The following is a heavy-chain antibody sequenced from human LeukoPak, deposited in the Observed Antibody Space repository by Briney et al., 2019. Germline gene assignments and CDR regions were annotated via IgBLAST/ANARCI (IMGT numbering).Heavy chain of an antibody. Sequence: PGGSLRLSCAASGFTFSSYEMNWVRQAPGKGLEWVSVIYSGNNTYYADSVKGRFTISRDNSKNTLYLQMNSLKAEDTAVYYCARTVGYGDYHWFDPWGQGTLVTVSS. J-gene: IGHJ5*02. CDR3: ARTVGYGDYHWFDP. CDR2: IYSGNNT. D-gene: IGHD4-17*01. V-gene: IGHV3-53*01. CDR1: GFTFSSYE.